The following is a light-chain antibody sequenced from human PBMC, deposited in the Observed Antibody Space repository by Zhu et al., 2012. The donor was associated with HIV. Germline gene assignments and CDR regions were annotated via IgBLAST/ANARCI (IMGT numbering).Light chain of an antibody. CDR2: GAS. CDR3: QQYSRSPYT. Sequence: EIVLTQSPGTLSLSPGERATLSCRTSQSVSSRHLAWYQQRPGQAPSLLIYGASSRATGIPDRFSGSGSGTDFTLTITRLEPEDFAVYYCQQYSRSPYTFGQGTKLEIK. CDR1: QSVSSRH. J-gene: IGKJ2*01. V-gene: IGKV3-20*01.